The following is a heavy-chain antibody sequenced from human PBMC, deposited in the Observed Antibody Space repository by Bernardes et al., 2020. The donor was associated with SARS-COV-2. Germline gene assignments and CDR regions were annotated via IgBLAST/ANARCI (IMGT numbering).Heavy chain of an antibody. CDR3: ARENWTPDN. J-gene: IGHJ4*02. Sequence: SETLSLTCAVSGYSISSGYYWGWIRQPPGRTLEWFVSIYRSGQTYYNPSLKSRVTISVDMSKNQLSLKLTSVTAADPAVYYCARENWTPDNWGQGTLVTDSS. D-gene: IGHD1-1*01. CDR2: IYRSGQT. V-gene: IGHV4-38-2*02. CDR1: GYSISSGYY.